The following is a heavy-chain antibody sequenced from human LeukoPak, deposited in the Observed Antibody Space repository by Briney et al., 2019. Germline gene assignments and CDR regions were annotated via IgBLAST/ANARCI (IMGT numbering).Heavy chain of an antibody. D-gene: IGHD1-26*01. CDR2: LRYDGSNK. CDR1: GLDFGDYG. Sequence: GGSLRLSCAASGLDFGDYGMHWVRQAPGKGLEWIAFLRYDGSNKYYADSVKGRFTISRDNSKDSLYLQMNSLRAEDTAVYYCARVVWELLLLDAFDIWGQGTMVTVSS. J-gene: IGHJ3*02. CDR3: ARVVWELLLLDAFDI. V-gene: IGHV3-30*02.